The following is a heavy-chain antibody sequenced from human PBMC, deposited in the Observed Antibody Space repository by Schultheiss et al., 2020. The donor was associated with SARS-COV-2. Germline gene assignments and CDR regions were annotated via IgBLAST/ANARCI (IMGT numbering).Heavy chain of an antibody. J-gene: IGHJ6*02. CDR2: ISYDGSNK. CDR1: GFTFSSYA. D-gene: IGHD4-17*01. Sequence: GESLKISCAASGFTFSSYAMHWVRQAPGKGLEWVAVISYDGSNKYYADSVKGRFTISRDSSRNTLYLQMNSLRPEDTAVYYCARPYGDYAYGMDVWGQGTTVTVSS. CDR3: ARPYGDYAYGMDV. V-gene: IGHV3-30-3*01.